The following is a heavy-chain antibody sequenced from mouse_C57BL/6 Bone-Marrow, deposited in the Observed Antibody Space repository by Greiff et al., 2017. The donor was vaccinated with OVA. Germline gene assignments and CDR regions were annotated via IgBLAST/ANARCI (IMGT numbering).Heavy chain of an antibody. CDR1: GYTFTEYT. V-gene: IGHV1-62-2*01. CDR2: FYPGSGSI. D-gene: IGHD2-4*01. Sequence: VQLQQSGAELVKPGASVKLSCKASGYTFTEYTIHWVKQRSGQGLEWIGWFYPGSGSIKYNEKFKDKATLTADKSSSTVYMELSRLTAEDSAVYFCARHEVRGLRKYYAMDYWGQGTSVTVSS. CDR3: ARHEVRGLRKYYAMDY. J-gene: IGHJ4*01.